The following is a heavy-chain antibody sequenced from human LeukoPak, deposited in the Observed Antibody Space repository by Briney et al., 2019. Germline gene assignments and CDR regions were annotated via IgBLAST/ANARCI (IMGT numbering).Heavy chain of an antibody. Sequence: YPSETLSLTCTVSGGSISNHYWSWIRQTPGKGLEWIGYIYYSGSTNYNPSLKSRVSISVDTSKNQFSLMVTSVTAADTAMYYCARHLRAGRSSSPFDPWGQGTLVTVSS. V-gene: IGHV4-59*08. J-gene: IGHJ5*02. CDR2: IYYSGST. D-gene: IGHD6-6*01. CDR1: GGSISNHY. CDR3: ARHLRAGRSSSPFDP.